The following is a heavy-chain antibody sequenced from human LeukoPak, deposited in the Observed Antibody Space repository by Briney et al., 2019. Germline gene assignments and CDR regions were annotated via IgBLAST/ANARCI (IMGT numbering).Heavy chain of an antibody. CDR1: GFTFDDYA. CDR3: AKDSSSFDAFDI. V-gene: IGHV3-9*03. CDR2: ISWNSGSI. J-gene: IGHJ3*02. Sequence: GRSLRPSCAASGFTFDDYAMHWVRQAPGKGLEWVSGISWNSGSIGYADSVKGRFTISRDNAKNSLYLQMNSLRAEDMALYYCAKDSSSFDAFDIWGQGTMVTVSS.